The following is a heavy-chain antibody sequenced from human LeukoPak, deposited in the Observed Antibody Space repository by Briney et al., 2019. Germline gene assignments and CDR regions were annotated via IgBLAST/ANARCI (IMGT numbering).Heavy chain of an antibody. CDR2: IIPIFGTA. J-gene: IGHJ4*02. D-gene: IGHD2-21*01. CDR1: GGTFSSYA. CDR3: ARERAYCGGDCFTDY. V-gene: IGHV1-69*13. Sequence: SVKVSCKASGGTFSSYAISWVRQAPGQRLEWMGGIIPIFGTANYAQKFQGRVTITADESTSTAYMELSSLRSEDTAVYYCARERAYCGGDCFTDYWGQGTLVTVSS.